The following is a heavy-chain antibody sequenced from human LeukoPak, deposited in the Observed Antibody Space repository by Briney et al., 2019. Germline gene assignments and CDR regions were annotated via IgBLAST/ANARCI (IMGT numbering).Heavy chain of an antibody. Sequence: ASVKVSCKASGYTFTNYGINWVRQAPGQGLEWMGWISGYNGNTNYAQKLQGRVTMTTDTSTSTAYMELRSLRSDDTAVYYCARVPENHYALLWFDHYYMDVWGKGTTVTVSS. D-gene: IGHD1-14*01. CDR3: ARVPENHYALLWFDHYYMDV. J-gene: IGHJ6*03. V-gene: IGHV1-18*01. CDR1: GYTFTNYG. CDR2: ISGYNGNT.